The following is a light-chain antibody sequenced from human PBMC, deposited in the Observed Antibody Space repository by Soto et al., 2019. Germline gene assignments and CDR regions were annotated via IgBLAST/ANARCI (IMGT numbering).Light chain of an antibody. J-gene: IGKJ2*01. CDR1: QTVSGTY. V-gene: IGKV3-20*01. CDR3: QQYGNSPLT. Sequence: IVLPQSPGTLSLSPGERATLSCRASQTVSGTYLAWYQQKPGQAPRLLIYGASSRAAGIPDRFSGSGAGTDFSLTISRLAPEEFAIYYCQQYGNSPLTFGQGTKLEIK. CDR2: GAS.